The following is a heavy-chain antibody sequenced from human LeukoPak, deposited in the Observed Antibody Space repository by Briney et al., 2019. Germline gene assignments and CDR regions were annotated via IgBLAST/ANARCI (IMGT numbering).Heavy chain of an antibody. CDR2: INPNSGGT. Sequence: ASVKVSCKASGYTFTGYYMHWVRQAPGQGLEWMGWINPNSGGTNYAQKFQGRVTMTRDTSISTAYMELSRLRSDDTAVYYCAREEYYDSSGYYQVWGQVTMLTVSS. CDR1: GYTFTGYY. J-gene: IGHJ4*02. D-gene: IGHD3-22*01. CDR3: AREEYYDSSGYYQV. V-gene: IGHV1-2*02.